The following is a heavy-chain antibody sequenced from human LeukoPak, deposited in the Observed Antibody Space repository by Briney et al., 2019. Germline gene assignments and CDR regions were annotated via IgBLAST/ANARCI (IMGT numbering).Heavy chain of an antibody. D-gene: IGHD6-13*01. Sequence: QPGGSLRPSCAASGFTFSSYSMNWVRQAPGKGLEWVSYISSSSSTIYYADSVKGRFTISRDNAKNSLYLQMNSLRAEDTAVYYCARKRIAIDYWGQGTLVTVSS. CDR3: ARKRIAIDY. J-gene: IGHJ4*02. CDR2: ISSSSSTI. CDR1: GFTFSSYS. V-gene: IGHV3-48*04.